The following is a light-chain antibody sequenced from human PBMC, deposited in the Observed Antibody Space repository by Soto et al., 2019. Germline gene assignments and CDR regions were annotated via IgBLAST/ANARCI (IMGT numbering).Light chain of an antibody. CDR1: SSDVGGFNS. CDR3: NSYSSSSPSYV. CDR2: DVS. V-gene: IGLV2-14*01. Sequence: QSVLTQPASVSGSPGQSITISCTGTSSDVGGFNSVSWYQQHPGKAPKLIIYDVSIRPSGVSNRFSGSKSGNTASLTISGLQAEDEADYYCNSYSSSSPSYVFGTGTKVTV. J-gene: IGLJ1*01.